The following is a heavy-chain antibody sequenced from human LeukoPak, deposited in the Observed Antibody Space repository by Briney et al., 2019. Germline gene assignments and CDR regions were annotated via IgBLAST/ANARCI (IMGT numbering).Heavy chain of an antibody. V-gene: IGHV3-7*01. Sequence: GGSLRLSCAASGFTFSSYWMSWVRQAPGKGLEWVANIKQDGSEKYYVDSVKGRFTISRDNSKNTLYLQMNSLRPEDTAVYYCAKDSGEFDYWGQGTLVTVSS. J-gene: IGHJ4*02. D-gene: IGHD7-27*01. CDR2: IKQDGSEK. CDR1: GFTFSSYW. CDR3: AKDSGEFDY.